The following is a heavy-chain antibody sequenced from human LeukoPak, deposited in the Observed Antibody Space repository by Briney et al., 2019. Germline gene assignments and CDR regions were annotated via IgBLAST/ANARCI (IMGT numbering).Heavy chain of an antibody. Sequence: PSETLSLTCTVSGGSVSSGSYYWSWIRQPPGKGPEWIGNIYYTGSTNYNPSLKSRVTISVDTSKNQFSLKLSSVTAADTAVYYCARGPPDGDYFDYWGQGTLVTVSS. V-gene: IGHV4-61*01. CDR2: IYYTGST. J-gene: IGHJ4*02. CDR3: ARGPPDGDYFDY. D-gene: IGHD4-17*01. CDR1: GGSVSSGSYY.